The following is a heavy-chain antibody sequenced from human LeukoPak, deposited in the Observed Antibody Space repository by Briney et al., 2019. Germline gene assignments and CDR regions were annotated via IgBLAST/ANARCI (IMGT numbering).Heavy chain of an antibody. CDR3: VRDLWDGYKILDL. Sequence: GGSLRLSCAASGFTFSIYAMSWVRQAPGKGLEWVASIERNGGEKYYVDSVKGRFTISRDNAQKLLYLQMNSLRAEDTAIYYCVRDLWDGYKILDLWGQGTLVTVSS. D-gene: IGHD5-24*01. CDR1: GFTFSIYA. V-gene: IGHV3-7*01. J-gene: IGHJ5*02. CDR2: IERNGGEK.